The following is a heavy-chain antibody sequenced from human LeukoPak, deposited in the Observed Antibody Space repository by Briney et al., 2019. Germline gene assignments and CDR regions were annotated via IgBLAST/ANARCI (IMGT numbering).Heavy chain of an antibody. D-gene: IGHD4-17*01. V-gene: IGHV4-39*01. Sequence: SETLSLTCTVSGGSINRSPYYWGWIRQPPGKGLEWIGNIYYTGPTYDNPSLKSRITLSVDTSQNQFSLKMTSVTAADTAVYYCARIKATVTRGTYWYFDLWGRGTLVTVSS. CDR2: IYYTGPT. CDR1: GGSINRSPYY. J-gene: IGHJ2*01. CDR3: ARIKATVTRGTYWYFDL.